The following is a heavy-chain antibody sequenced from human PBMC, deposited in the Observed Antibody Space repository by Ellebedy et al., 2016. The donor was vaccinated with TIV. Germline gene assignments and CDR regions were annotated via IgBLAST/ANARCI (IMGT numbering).Heavy chain of an antibody. D-gene: IGHD1-26*01. Sequence: KVSCKGSGYTFTNHWIAWVRQMPGKGLEWMGIIDPGDSDARYNPSFEGQVTISADKSVTTAYLRLSSLKTSDTATYYCARHSHYPFYFNGMDVWGQGTTVTVSS. CDR3: ARHSHYPFYFNGMDV. V-gene: IGHV5-51*01. J-gene: IGHJ6*02. CDR2: IDPGDSDA. CDR1: GYTFTNHW.